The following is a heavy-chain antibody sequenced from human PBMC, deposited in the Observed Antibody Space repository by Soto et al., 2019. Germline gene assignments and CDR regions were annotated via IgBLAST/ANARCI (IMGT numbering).Heavy chain of an antibody. D-gene: IGHD2-2*01. V-gene: IGHV4-4*02. J-gene: IGHJ4*02. CDR3: VRDLRGGYQVPPI. CDR2: IYHSGST. CDR1: GGSISSGNW. Sequence: QVQLQESGPGLVMPSGTLSLTCAVSGGSISSGNWWSWVRQPPGKGLEWIGEIYHSGSTDYDPSLKSRVTISVDKSKKQFSLKLRSVTAADTAVYYCVRDLRGGYQVPPIWGQGTLVTVSS.